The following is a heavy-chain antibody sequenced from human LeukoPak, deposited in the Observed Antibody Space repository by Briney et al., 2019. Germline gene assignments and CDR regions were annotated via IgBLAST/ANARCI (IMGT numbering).Heavy chain of an antibody. V-gene: IGHV4-59*01. Sequence: SETLSLTCTVSGGSISSYYWSWIRQPPGKGLEWIGYIYYSGSTNYNPSLKSPVTISVDTSKNQFSLKLSSVTAADTAVYYCAREREPPYYMDVWGKGTTVTVSS. CDR2: IYYSGST. CDR1: GGSISSYY. D-gene: IGHD1-26*01. J-gene: IGHJ6*03. CDR3: AREREPPYYMDV.